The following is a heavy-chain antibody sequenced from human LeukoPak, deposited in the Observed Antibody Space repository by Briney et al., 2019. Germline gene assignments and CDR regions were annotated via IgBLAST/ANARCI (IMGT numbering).Heavy chain of an antibody. V-gene: IGHV1-2*02. CDR1: GYTFTGYY. CDR3: ARDRPTFSYGLNWFDF. J-gene: IGHJ5*01. D-gene: IGHD5-18*01. Sequence: ASVKVSCKASGYTFTGYYMHWVRQAPGQGLEWMGWINPNSGGTNYAQKFQGRVTMTRDTSISTAYMELNSLRFDDTAVYYCARDRPTFSYGLNWFDFWGQGTLVTVST. CDR2: INPNSGGT.